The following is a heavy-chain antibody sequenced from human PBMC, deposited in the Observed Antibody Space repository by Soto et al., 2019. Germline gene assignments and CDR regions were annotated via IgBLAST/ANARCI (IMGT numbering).Heavy chain of an antibody. V-gene: IGHV3-43*01. J-gene: IGHJ6*02. Sequence: GGSLRLSCAASGFTFDDYTMHWVRQAPGKGLEWVSLISWDGGSTYYADSVKGRFTISRGNSKNSLYLQMNSLRTEDTALYYCAKDIWSKAAGTYYYYGMDVWGQGTTVTVSS. CDR2: ISWDGGST. CDR3: AKDIWSKAAGTYYYYGMDV. CDR1: GFTFDDYT. D-gene: IGHD6-13*01.